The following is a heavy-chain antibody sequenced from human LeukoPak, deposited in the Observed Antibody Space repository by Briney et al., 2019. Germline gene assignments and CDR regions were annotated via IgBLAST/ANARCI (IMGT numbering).Heavy chain of an antibody. D-gene: IGHD1-1*01. V-gene: IGHV3-74*01. CDR3: ARGGGYASDY. J-gene: IGHJ4*02. CDR1: GFTFSSYW. CDR2: IASDGSST. Sequence: PGGSLRLSCAASGFTFSSYWMNWVRQAPGKGLVWVSRIASDGSSTTYADSVKGRFTISRDNAKNSLYLQMNSLRAEDTAVYSCARGGGYASDYWGQGTLVTVAS.